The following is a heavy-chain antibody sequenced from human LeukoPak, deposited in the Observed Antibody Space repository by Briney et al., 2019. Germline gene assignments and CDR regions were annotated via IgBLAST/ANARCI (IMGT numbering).Heavy chain of an antibody. V-gene: IGHV3-53*04. CDR3: ATSGLNYYYYGMDV. D-gene: IGHD6-25*01. CDR1: GFIVSSSY. CDR2: IYTGGST. Sequence: GGSLRLSCAASGFIVSSSYMSWVRQAPGKGLEWVSVIYTGGSTYSADSVKGRFTIPRHNSKNTLYLQMNSLRAEDTAVYYCATSGLNYYYYGMDVWGQGTTVTVAS. J-gene: IGHJ6*02.